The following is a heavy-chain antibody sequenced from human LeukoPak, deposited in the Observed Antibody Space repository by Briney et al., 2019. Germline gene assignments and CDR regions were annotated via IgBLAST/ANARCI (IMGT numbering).Heavy chain of an antibody. CDR1: GDSISTYY. D-gene: IGHD3-10*01. Sequence: SETLSLTCTVSGDSISTYYWSWIRQPPGKGLEWIGYIYYRVTSDYNPSLKSRVTMSVDMSTRQISLKLSSVTAADTAVYYCATGYGSGTLRDRYYYMDVWGKGTTVTVSS. V-gene: IGHV4-59*01. CDR3: ATGYGSGTLRDRYYYMDV. CDR2: IYYRVTS. J-gene: IGHJ6*03.